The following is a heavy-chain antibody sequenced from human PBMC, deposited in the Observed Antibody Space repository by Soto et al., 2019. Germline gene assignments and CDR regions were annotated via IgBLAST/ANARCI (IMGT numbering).Heavy chain of an antibody. CDR3: AKAGGATSPGLLWFGEFTHKYNWFDP. D-gene: IGHD3-10*01. V-gene: IGHV3-30*18. J-gene: IGHJ5*02. CDR1: GFTFSSYG. Sequence: GGSLRLSCAASGFTFSSYGMHWVRQAPGKGLEWVAVISYDGSNKYYADSVKGRFTISRDNSKNTLYLQMNSLRAEDTAVYYCAKAGGATSPGLLWFGEFTHKYNWFDPWGQGTLVTVSS. CDR2: ISYDGSNK.